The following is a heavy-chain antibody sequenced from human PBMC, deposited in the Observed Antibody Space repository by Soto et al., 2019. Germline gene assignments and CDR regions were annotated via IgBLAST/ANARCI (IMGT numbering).Heavy chain of an antibody. D-gene: IGHD3-10*01. CDR2: IYYSGST. V-gene: IGHV4-59*01. Sequence: PSETLSLTCTVSGGSISSYYWSWIRQPPGKGLEWIGYIYYSGSTNYNPSLKSRVTISVDTSKNQFSLKLSSVTAADTAVYYCARSGSGSSRPEGNWFDPWGQGTLVTVSS. J-gene: IGHJ5*02. CDR3: ARSGSGSSRPEGNWFDP. CDR1: GGSISSYY.